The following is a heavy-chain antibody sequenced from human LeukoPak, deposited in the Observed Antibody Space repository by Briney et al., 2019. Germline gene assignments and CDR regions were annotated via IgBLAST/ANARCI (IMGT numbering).Heavy chain of an antibody. CDR2: IIPIFGTA. V-gene: IGHV1-69*13. CDR1: GGTFSSYA. Sequence: SVKVSCKASGGTFSSYAISWVRQAPGQGLEWMGGIIPIFGTANYAQKFQGRVTITADESTSTAYMELSSLRSEDTAVYYCARTSTVTSYFDYWGQGTLVTVSS. J-gene: IGHJ4*02. D-gene: IGHD4-17*01. CDR3: ARTSTVTSYFDY.